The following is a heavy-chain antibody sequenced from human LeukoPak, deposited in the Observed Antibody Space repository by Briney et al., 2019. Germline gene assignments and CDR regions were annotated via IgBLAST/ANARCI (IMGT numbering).Heavy chain of an antibody. J-gene: IGHJ4*02. CDR3: ARAYYDSALYYFDY. CDR2: ISYDGSNK. V-gene: IGHV3-30*03. CDR1: GFTFSSYG. D-gene: IGHD3-22*01. Sequence: PGGSLRLSCAASGFTFSSYGMHWVRQAPGKGLEWVAVISYDGSNKYYADSVKGRFTISRDNSKNTLYLQMNSLRAEDTAVYYCARAYYDSALYYFDYWGQGTLVTVSS.